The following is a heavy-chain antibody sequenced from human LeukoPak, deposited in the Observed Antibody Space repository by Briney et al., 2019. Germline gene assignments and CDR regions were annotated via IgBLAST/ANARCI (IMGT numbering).Heavy chain of an antibody. D-gene: IGHD4-17*01. J-gene: IGHJ4*02. CDR2: INQSGST. CDR1: GGSFSGYY. Sequence: SETLSPTCTVYGGSFSGYYWSWIRQPPGKGLERIGEINQSGSTNYNPSLESRVTISVDMSKTQFSLKLNSVTAADTAVYYCARGLRRVTTTPFDYWGQGTPVTVSS. CDR3: ARGLRRVTTTPFDY. V-gene: IGHV4-34*01.